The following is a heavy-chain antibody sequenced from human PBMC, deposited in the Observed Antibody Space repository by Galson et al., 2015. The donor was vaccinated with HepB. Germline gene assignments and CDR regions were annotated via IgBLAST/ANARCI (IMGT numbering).Heavy chain of an antibody. CDR1: GFSVSNYG. CDR2: MWSDGIHR. V-gene: IGHV3-33*03. J-gene: IGHJ4*02. CDR3: AKDAMKSSYYFDH. D-gene: IGHD6-6*01. Sequence: SLRLSCPASGFSVSNYGMHWVRLAPGKGLEWVGVMWSDGIHRYYGDSVEGRFTISRDKSKNTLFLQMNSLRVEDTAVYYCAKDAMKSSYYFDHWGQGSLVTVSS.